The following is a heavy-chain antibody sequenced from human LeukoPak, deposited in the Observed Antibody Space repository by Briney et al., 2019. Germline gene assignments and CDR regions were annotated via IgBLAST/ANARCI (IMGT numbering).Heavy chain of an antibody. D-gene: IGHD2/OR15-2a*01. V-gene: IGHV1-46*03. J-gene: IGHJ6*03. CDR2: INPSGGST. CDR3: ARSEDFYYMDV. CDR1: GYTFTSYY. Sequence: GASVKVSRKASGYTFTSYYMHWLRQALGQGLEWMGIINPSGGSTSYAQKFQGRVTMTRDTSTSTVYMELSSLRSEDTAVYYCARSEDFYYMDVWGKGTTVTVSS.